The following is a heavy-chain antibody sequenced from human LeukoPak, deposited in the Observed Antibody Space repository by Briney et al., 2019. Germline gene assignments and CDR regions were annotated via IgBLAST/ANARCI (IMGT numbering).Heavy chain of an antibody. CDR1: GFTFSSYA. J-gene: IGHJ4*02. Sequence: GGSLRLSCAASGFTFSSYAMHWVRQAPGKGLEWVAVISYDGSNKYYADSVKGRFTISRDNSKNTLYLQMNSLRAEDTAVYYCARGRGVSYTLDYWGQGTLVTVSS. V-gene: IGHV3-30-3*01. D-gene: IGHD3-16*01. CDR2: ISYDGSNK. CDR3: ARGRGVSYTLDY.